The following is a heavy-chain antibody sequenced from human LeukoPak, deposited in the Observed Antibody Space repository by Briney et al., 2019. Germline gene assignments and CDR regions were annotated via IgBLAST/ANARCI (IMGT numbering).Heavy chain of an antibody. J-gene: IGHJ6*03. D-gene: IGHD6-19*01. Sequence: ASVKVSCKASGYTFTGYYMHWVRQAPGQGLEWMGWINPNSGGTNYAQKFQGRVTMTRDMSISTAYMELSRLRSDDTAVYYCARGVGLASYYYYMDVWGKGTTVTISS. CDR2: INPNSGGT. V-gene: IGHV1-2*02. CDR3: ARGVGLASYYYYMDV. CDR1: GYTFTGYY.